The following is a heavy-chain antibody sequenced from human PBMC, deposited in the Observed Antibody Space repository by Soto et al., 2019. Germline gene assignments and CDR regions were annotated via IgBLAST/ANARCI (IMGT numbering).Heavy chain of an antibody. V-gene: IGHV1-3*01. J-gene: IGHJ4*02. CDR1: GYTFTSYA. CDR3: ARGETGTTGLGFDY. D-gene: IGHD1-7*01. Sequence: ASVKVSCKASGYTFTSYAMHWVRQAPGQRLEWMGWINAGNGNTKYSQKFQGRVTITRDTSASTAYMELSSLRSEDTAVYYCARGETGTTGLGFDYWGQGTLVTVSS. CDR2: INAGNGNT.